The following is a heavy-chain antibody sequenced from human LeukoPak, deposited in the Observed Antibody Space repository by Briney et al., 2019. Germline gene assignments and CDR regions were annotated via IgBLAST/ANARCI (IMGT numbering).Heavy chain of an antibody. Sequence: GESLKISCKGFGYIFTTNWIGWGRQLPGKGLEWMGIIFPSDSDTRYSPSFQGQVTISADKSTSTAYLQWSSLKASDTAMYYCARPGYSSSLDYWGQGTLVTVSS. D-gene: IGHD6-13*01. J-gene: IGHJ4*02. CDR1: GYIFTTNW. V-gene: IGHV5-51*01. CDR3: ARPGYSSSLDY. CDR2: IFPSDSDT.